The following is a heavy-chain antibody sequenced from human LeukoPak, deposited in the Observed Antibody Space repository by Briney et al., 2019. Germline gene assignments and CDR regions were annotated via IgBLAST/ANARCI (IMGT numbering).Heavy chain of an antibody. CDR1: GFIFSNYG. J-gene: IGHJ4*02. CDR2: ISGGGIVT. Sequence: PGGTLRLSCAASGFIFSNYGMSWVRQAPGKGLEWVSSISGGGIVTYHADSVKGRFTISRDNSKNTLYLQMNSLRVEDTAIYYCTTQRVVTAAIDSWGQGTLVTVSS. D-gene: IGHD2-21*02. V-gene: IGHV3-23*01. CDR3: TTQRVVTAAIDS.